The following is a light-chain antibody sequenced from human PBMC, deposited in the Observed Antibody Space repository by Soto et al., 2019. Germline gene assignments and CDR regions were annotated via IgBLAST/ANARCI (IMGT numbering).Light chain of an antibody. CDR3: HQYNNWLALT. V-gene: IGKV3-15*01. J-gene: IGKJ4*01. CDR1: QTVSSN. Sequence: ERMMLPSPAALSVAPGESAPLSCRASQTVSSNLAWYQQKPGQAPRLLIYDASTRATGIPVRFRGSGSGTEFTLTISSLQSEDSAVYYCHQYNNWLALTFGGGTKVDIK. CDR2: DAS.